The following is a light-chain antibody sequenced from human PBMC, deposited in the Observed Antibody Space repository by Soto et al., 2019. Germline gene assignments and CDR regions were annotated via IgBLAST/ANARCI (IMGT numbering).Light chain of an antibody. Sequence: DIQMTQSPSTLSGSVGDRVTITCRASQTISRWLAWHQQKPGKAPKLLIYKASTLKSGVPSRFSGSGSGTEFTLTISSLQPDDFATYYCQHYNSYSEAFGQGTRLEIK. CDR1: QTISRW. V-gene: IGKV1-5*03. CDR2: KAS. J-gene: IGKJ5*01. CDR3: QHYNSYSEA.